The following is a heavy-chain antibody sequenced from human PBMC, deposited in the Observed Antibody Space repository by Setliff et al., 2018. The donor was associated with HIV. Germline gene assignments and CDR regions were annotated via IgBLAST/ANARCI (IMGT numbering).Heavy chain of an antibody. V-gene: IGHV4-4*09. D-gene: IGHD1-26*01. CDR1: GGSISTSY. Sequence: PSETLSLTCTVSGGSISTSYWNWIRQPPGKGLEWIGYIYNSASTSYNPSLKSRVIISVDTSKNQFFLNLSSVTAADTAMYYCATPHREREDDAFDIWGQGRKVTVSS. J-gene: IGHJ3*02. CDR2: IYNSAST. CDR3: ATPHREREDDAFDI.